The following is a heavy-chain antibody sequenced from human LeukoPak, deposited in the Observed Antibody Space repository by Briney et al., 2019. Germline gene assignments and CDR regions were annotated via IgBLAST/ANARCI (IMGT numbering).Heavy chain of an antibody. V-gene: IGHV3-53*01. Sequence: PGGSLRLSCAASGFAVSSNYMSWVRQAPGKGLEWVSVIYSGGSTYYADSVKGRFTISRDNSKNTLYLQMNSLRAEDTAVYYCASTRNYLDAFDIWGQGTMVTVSS. CDR1: GFAVSSNY. CDR3: ASTRNYLDAFDI. CDR2: IYSGGST. J-gene: IGHJ3*02. D-gene: IGHD1-7*01.